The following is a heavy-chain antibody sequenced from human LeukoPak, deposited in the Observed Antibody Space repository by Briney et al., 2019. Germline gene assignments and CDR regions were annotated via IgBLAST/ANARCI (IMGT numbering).Heavy chain of an antibody. J-gene: IGHJ4*02. CDR2: VYYGRST. V-gene: IGHV4-39*07. CDR1: GGSISSCSYY. CDR3: AREGSVGSGYPFDY. Sequence: AETLTLTCAVSGGSISSCSYYWGWIPQPPGKGLEWIGSVYYGRSTYSNPAIKRRVTISVDPSKNQFSLKLSSVTAEDTAVYYCAREGSVGSGYPFDYWGQGTLVTVSS. D-gene: IGHD3-22*01.